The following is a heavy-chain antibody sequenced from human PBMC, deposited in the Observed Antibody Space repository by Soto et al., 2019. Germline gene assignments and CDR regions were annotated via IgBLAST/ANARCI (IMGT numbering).Heavy chain of an antibody. CDR2: ISYDGSNK. J-gene: IGHJ5*02. CDR3: AKDSGSSGWYMWFDP. Sequence: QVQLVESGGGVVQPGRSLRLSCAASGFTFSSYGMHWVRQAPGKGLEWVAVISYDGSNKYYADSVKGQFTISRDNSKNTLYLQMNSLRAEDTAVYYCAKDSGSSGWYMWFDPWGQGTLVTVSS. D-gene: IGHD6-19*01. V-gene: IGHV3-30*18. CDR1: GFTFSSYG.